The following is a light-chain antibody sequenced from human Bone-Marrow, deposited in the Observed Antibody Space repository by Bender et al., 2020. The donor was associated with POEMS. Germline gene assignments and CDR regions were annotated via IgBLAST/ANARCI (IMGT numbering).Light chain of an antibody. CDR1: SSNIGNHG. CDR3: SAWDDSLSGWV. J-gene: IGLJ3*02. V-gene: IGLV1-36*01. CDR2: YDD. Sequence: QSVVTQPPSLSEAPRQRVTISGSGSSSNIGNHGVNWYQQLPGEAPKLLIYYDDLLTPGVSDRFSASKSGTSASLAISELQSEDGALYYCSAWDDSLSGWVFGGGTKLTVL.